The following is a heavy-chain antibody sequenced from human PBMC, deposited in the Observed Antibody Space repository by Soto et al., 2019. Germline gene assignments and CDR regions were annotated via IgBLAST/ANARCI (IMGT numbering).Heavy chain of an antibody. J-gene: IGHJ4*02. Sequence: GGSLRLSCAAPGFSFSIYSMNWVRQSPGKGLEWVSYISGSSSAKNYADSVKGRFTVSRDNARNSLYLQLNSLRDEDTAVYFCAILTGPTPPFDSWGQGTLVTVSS. CDR2: ISGSSSAK. V-gene: IGHV3-48*02. CDR1: GFSFSIYS. CDR3: AILTGPTPPFDS. D-gene: IGHD1-20*01.